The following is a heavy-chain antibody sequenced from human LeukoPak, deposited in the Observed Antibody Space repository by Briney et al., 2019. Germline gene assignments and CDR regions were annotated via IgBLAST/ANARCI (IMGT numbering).Heavy chain of an antibody. CDR1: GFTFSSYS. CDR2: ISSSSYI. D-gene: IGHD2-2*01. Sequence: GGSLRLSCAASGFTFSSYSMNWVRQAPGKGLEWVSSISSSSYIYYADSVKGRFTISRDNAKNSLYLQMNSLRAEDTAVYYCARDVYCSSTSCRPYNWFDPWGQGTLVTVSS. J-gene: IGHJ5*02. CDR3: ARDVYCSSTSCRPYNWFDP. V-gene: IGHV3-21*01.